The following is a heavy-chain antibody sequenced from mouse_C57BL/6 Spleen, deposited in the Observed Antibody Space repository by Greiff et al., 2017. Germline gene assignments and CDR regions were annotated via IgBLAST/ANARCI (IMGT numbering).Heavy chain of an antibody. CDR1: GYSFTGYY. CDR3: ARGDFLY. D-gene: IGHD3-3*01. CDR2: INPSTGGT. Sequence: EVKLVESGPELVKPGASVKISCKASGYSFTGYYMNWVKQSPEKSLEWIGEINPSTGGTTYNQKFKAKATLTVDKSSSTAYMQLKSLTSEDSAVYYCARGDFLYWGQGTTLTVSS. V-gene: IGHV1-42*01. J-gene: IGHJ2*01.